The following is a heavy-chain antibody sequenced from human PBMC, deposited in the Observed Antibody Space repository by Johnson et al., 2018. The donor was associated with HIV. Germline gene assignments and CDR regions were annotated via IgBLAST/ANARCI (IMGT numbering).Heavy chain of an antibody. V-gene: IGHV3-30*19. D-gene: IGHD3-22*01. CDR3: ARAITTDAFDI. CDR2: IWYDGSNK. J-gene: IGHJ3*02. CDR1: GFTFSSYG. Sequence: QVQLVESGGGVVQPGRSLRLSCAASGFTFSSYGMHWVRQAPGKGLEWVAVIWYDGSNKYYADSVKGRFTISRDNSKNTLYLQMNSLRAEDTAVYYCARAITTDAFDIWGQGTMVTVSS.